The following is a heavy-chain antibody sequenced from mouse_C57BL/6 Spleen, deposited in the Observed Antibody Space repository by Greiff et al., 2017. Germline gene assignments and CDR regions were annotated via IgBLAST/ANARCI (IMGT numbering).Heavy chain of an antibody. J-gene: IGHJ4*01. CDR2: IDPSDSYT. Sequence: QVQLQQPGAELVRPGTSVKLSCKASGYTFTSYWMHWVKQRPGQGLEWIGVIDPSDSYTNYNQQFKGKATLTVDTSSSTAYMQLSSLTSEDSAVYDCARFPGPYYAMDYWGQGTSVTVSS. CDR3: ARFPGPYYAMDY. V-gene: IGHV1-59*01. CDR1: GYTFTSYW.